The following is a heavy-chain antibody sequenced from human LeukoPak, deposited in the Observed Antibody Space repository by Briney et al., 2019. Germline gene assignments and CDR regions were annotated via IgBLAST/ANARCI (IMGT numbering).Heavy chain of an antibody. CDR1: GFTFSTYA. CDR3: AKDSGSFDY. D-gene: IGHD1-26*01. J-gene: IGHJ4*02. Sequence: PGGSLRLSCAASGFTFSTYAMTWVRQAPGKGLQWVSAISDSGVNTFYADSAKGRFTISRDNSKNTLYLQMNSLRAEDTAVYYCAKDSGSFDYWGQGTLVTVSS. V-gene: IGHV3-23*01. CDR2: ISDSGVNT.